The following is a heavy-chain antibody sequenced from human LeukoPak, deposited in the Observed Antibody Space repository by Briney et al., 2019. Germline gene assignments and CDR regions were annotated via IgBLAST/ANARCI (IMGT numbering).Heavy chain of an antibody. CDR2: ISAYNGNT. V-gene: IGHV1-18*01. J-gene: IGHJ4*02. Sequence: GASVKVSCKASGYTFTSYGIGWVQQAPGQGLEWMGWISAYNGNTNYAQKLQGRVTMTTDTSTSTAYMELRSLRSDDTAVYYCARVPWELLPPDYWGQGTLVTVSS. CDR1: GYTFTSYG. D-gene: IGHD1-26*01. CDR3: ARVPWELLPPDY.